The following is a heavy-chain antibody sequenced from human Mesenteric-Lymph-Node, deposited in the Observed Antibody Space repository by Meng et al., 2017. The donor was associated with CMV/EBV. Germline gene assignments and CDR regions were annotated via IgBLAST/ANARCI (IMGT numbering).Heavy chain of an antibody. D-gene: IGHD2-21*02. V-gene: IGHV4-34*01. CDR2: INHSGST. Sequence: SETLSLTCAVYGGSFSGYYWSWIRQPPGKGLEWIGEINHSGSTNYNPSLKSRVTISVDTSKNQFSLKLASVTAADAAVYYCARQGGNVVVTHFDSWGQGILVTVSS. CDR3: ARQGGNVVVTHFDS. CDR1: GGSFSGYY. J-gene: IGHJ4*02.